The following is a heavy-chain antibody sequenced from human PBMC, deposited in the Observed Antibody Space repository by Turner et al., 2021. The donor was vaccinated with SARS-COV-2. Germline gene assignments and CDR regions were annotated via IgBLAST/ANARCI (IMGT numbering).Heavy chain of an antibody. CDR1: GGSFSTYY. V-gene: IGHV4-34*01. D-gene: IGHD3-10*01. J-gene: IGHJ4*02. Sequence: QVQLQQWGAGLVKPSETLSLTCGVSGGSFSTYYWSWIRQSPGKGLEWIAEIKRSGSTNYSPSLKSRVTISVDTPKRQISLNLTSVTAADTAIYFWARGQSRGFYGSGSRRFDYWGQGTQVTVSS. CDR2: IKRSGST. CDR3: ARGQSRGFYGSGSRRFDY.